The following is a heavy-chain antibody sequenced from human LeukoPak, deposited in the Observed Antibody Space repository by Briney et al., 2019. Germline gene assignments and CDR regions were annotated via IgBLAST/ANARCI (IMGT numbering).Heavy chain of an antibody. Sequence: SGGSLRLSCAASGFTFSNAWMSWVRQAPGKGLEWVGRTKSKTDGGTTDYAAPVKGRFTISRDDSKNTLYLQMNSLRAEDTAVYYCARPRSPTEWTINFDYWGQGTLVTVSS. CDR1: GFTFSNAW. D-gene: IGHD4-11*01. CDR3: ARPRSPTEWTINFDY. J-gene: IGHJ4*02. CDR2: TKSKTDGGTT. V-gene: IGHV3-15*01.